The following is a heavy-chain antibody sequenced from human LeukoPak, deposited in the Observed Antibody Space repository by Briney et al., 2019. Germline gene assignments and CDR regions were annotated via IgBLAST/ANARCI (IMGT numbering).Heavy chain of an antibody. V-gene: IGHV3-23*01. J-gene: IGHJ3*02. CDR1: GFTFSSYA. Sequence: GGSLRLSCAASGFTFSSYAMTWVRQAPGKGLEWVSAISGSGTTYYADSVKGRFTISRDNSKNTLYLQMNSLRAEDTAVHYCAKDGGTSVRAFDIWGQGTMVTVSS. CDR3: AKDGGTSVRAFDI. D-gene: IGHD3-16*01. CDR2: ISGSGTT.